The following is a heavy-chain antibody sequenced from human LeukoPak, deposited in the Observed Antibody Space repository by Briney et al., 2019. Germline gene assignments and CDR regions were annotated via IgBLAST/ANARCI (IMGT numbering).Heavy chain of an antibody. V-gene: IGHV4-34*01. CDR2: INHSGST. Sequence: KPSETLSLTCAVYGGSFSGYYWNWIRQPPGKGLEWIGEINHSGSTNYNPSLKSRVAISVDTSKNQFSLKLSSVTAADTAVYYCARAVRYYYDSSGYYGEVTLFEDWGQGTLVTVSS. J-gene: IGHJ4*02. CDR1: GGSFSGYY. D-gene: IGHD3-22*01. CDR3: ARAVRYYYDSSGYYGEVTLFED.